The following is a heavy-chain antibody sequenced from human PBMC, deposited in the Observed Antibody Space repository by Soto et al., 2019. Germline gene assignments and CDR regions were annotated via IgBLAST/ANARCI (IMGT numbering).Heavy chain of an antibody. J-gene: IGHJ5*02. V-gene: IGHV4-34*01. CDR2: INHSGST. Sequence: ASGALSPPLAVFGGAFRGFYWSWVRPPPGKGLEWIGEINHSGSTNYNPSLKSRVTISVDTSKNQFSLKLSSVTAADTAVYYCARGFRYSYVGKNWFDPWGQGTLVTV. CDR3: ARGFRYSYVGKNWFDP. D-gene: IGHD5-18*01. CDR1: GGAFRGFY.